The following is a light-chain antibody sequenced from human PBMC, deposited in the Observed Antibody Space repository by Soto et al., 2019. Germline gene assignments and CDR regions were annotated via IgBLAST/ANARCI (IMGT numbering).Light chain of an antibody. CDR1: QSVNRY. CDR3: QQRSNWPPWT. Sequence: EIVSAQSPATLSLSPGERATLSCRASQSVNRYLAWYQHRPGQAPRLLIYDAFNRATGVPARFTGSGSGTDFTLTISSLEPEDSAVYYCQQRSNWPPWTFGQGTKVDIK. CDR2: DAF. V-gene: IGKV3-11*01. J-gene: IGKJ1*01.